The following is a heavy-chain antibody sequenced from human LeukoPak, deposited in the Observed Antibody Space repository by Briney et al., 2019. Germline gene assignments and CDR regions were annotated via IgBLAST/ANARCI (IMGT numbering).Heavy chain of an antibody. Sequence: GESLKISCKGSGYSFTSYWTGWVRQMPGKGLEWMGIIYPGDSDTRYSPSFQGQVTISADKSISTAYLQWSSLKASDTAMYYCARRRYCSGNSCTPDYWGQGTLVTVSS. CDR3: ARRRYCSGNSCTPDY. D-gene: IGHD2-15*01. J-gene: IGHJ4*02. V-gene: IGHV5-51*01. CDR1: GYSFTSYW. CDR2: IYPGDSDT.